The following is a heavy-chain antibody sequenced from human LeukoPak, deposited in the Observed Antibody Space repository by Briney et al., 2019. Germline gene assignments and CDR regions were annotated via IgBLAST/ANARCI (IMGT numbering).Heavy chain of an antibody. CDR3: ARARGGSYDSSGYSDY. Sequence: GESLEISCQGSGYIFISYWSGWVRRLPGKGPEWMGIIYPGDSDTTYSPSFQGQVTISADKSISTVYLHWSSLKASDTAMYYCARARGGSYDSSGYSDYWGQGPLVTVSS. CDR1: GYIFISYW. V-gene: IGHV5-51*01. J-gene: IGHJ4*02. D-gene: IGHD3-22*01. CDR2: IYPGDSDT.